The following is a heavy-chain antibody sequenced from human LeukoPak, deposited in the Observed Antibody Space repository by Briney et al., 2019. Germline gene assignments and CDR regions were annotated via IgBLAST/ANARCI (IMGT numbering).Heavy chain of an antibody. CDR2: IYYSGST. CDR3: ARGSGSPDY. CDR1: GGSIGSSSYY. D-gene: IGHD3-10*01. V-gene: IGHV4-39*07. J-gene: IGHJ4*02. Sequence: SETLSLTCTVSGGSIGSSSYYWGWIRQPPGKGLEWIGSIYYSGSTYYNPSLKSRVTISVDTSKNQFSLKLSSVTAADTAVYYCARGSGSPDYWGQGTLVTVSS.